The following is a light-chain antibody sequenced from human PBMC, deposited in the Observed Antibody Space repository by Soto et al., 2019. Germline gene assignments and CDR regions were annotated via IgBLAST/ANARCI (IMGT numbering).Light chain of an antibody. Sequence: DIQMTQSPSSLSASVGDRVTITCRASQSISSYLNWYQQKPGKAPNLLIYAASSLQSGVPSKFSGSGSGTDFTLTISSLPPEDFATYYCQQSYSTPYTFGQGTKLEIK. CDR2: AAS. CDR3: QQSYSTPYT. J-gene: IGKJ2*01. V-gene: IGKV1-39*01. CDR1: QSISSY.